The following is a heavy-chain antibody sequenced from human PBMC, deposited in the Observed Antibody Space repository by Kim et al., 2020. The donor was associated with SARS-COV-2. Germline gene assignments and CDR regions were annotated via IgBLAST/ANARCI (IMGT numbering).Heavy chain of an antibody. CDR2: IKHDGSEK. Sequence: GGSLRLSCAASGFTFDAYWMSWVRQAPGKGLEWVANIKHDGSEKDYVDSVKGRFTISRDNAKNSVYLQMNSLRAEDTAVYYCAPQLGITRPSGVQCCGQGTLVTVSS. CDR3: APQLGITRPSGVQC. J-gene: IGHJ4*02. V-gene: IGHV3-7*03. D-gene: IGHD7-27*01. CDR1: GFTFDAYW.